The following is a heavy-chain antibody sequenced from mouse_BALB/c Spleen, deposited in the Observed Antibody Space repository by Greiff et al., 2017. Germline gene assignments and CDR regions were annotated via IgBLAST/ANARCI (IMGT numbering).Heavy chain of an antibody. CDR3: ARVTTVVRFDY. V-gene: IGHV14-1*02. J-gene: IGHJ2*01. CDR2: IDPENGNT. D-gene: IGHD1-1*01. CDR1: GFNIKDYY. Sequence: VQLQQSGAELVRPGALVKLSCKASGFNIKDYYMHWVKQRPEQGLEWIGWIDPENGNTIYDPKFQGKASITADTSSNTAYLQLSSLTSEDTAVYYCARVTTVVRFDYWGQGTTLTVSS.